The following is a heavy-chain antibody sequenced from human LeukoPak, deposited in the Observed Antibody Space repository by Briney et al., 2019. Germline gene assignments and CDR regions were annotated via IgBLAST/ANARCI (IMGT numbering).Heavy chain of an antibody. Sequence: PGGSLRLSCAASGFTFISYGMHWVRQAPGKGLEWVAFIRYDGNNKYYADSVKGRFTISIDNSKNTLYLQMNSLRAEDTAVYYCAKSLNYYYDSSGSSKGGFDVWGQGTIVTVSS. CDR2: IRYDGNNK. D-gene: IGHD3-22*01. CDR3: AKSLNYYYDSSGSSKGGFDV. CDR1: GFTFISYG. J-gene: IGHJ3*01. V-gene: IGHV3-30*02.